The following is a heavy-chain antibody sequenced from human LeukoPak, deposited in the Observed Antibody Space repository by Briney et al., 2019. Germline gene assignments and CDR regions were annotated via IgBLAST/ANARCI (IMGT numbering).Heavy chain of an antibody. CDR1: GFTFSDYY. Sequence: GGSLRLSCAASGFTFSDYYMSWIRQAPGKGLEWVSYISSSGSTIYYADSVKGRFTISRDNAKNSLYLQMNSLRAEDTAVYYCARASGYCSGGSCPAAEYFQHWGQGTLVTVSS. CDR3: ARASGYCSGGSCPAAEYFQH. V-gene: IGHV3-11*04. J-gene: IGHJ1*01. CDR2: ISSSGSTI. D-gene: IGHD2-15*01.